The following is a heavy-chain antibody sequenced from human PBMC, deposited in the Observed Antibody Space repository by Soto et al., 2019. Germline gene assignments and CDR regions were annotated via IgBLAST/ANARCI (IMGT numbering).Heavy chain of an antibody. CDR1: GFTFSSYA. J-gene: IGHJ6*02. V-gene: IGHV3-23*01. CDR3: AKPLTIFGVALRRDYYGMDV. Sequence: PGGSLRLSCAASGFTFSSYAMSWVRQAPGKGLEWVSAISGSGGSTYYADSVKGRFTISRDNSKSTLYLQMNSLRAEDTAVYYCAKPLTIFGVALRRDYYGMDVWGQGTTVTVSS. D-gene: IGHD3-3*01. CDR2: ISGSGGST.